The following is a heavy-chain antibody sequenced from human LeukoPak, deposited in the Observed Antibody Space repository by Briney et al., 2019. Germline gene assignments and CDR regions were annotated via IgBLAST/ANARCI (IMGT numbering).Heavy chain of an antibody. D-gene: IGHD1-26*01. Sequence: SETLSLTCTVSGGSISSSSNYWGWIRQPPGKGLEWIGSIYYSGSTYYNPSLKSRVTISVDTSKSQFSLKLSSVTAADTAVYYCARIPPAKVGAIAFDIWGQGTMVTVSS. J-gene: IGHJ3*02. CDR3: ARIPPAKVGAIAFDI. CDR2: IYYSGST. CDR1: GGSISSSSNY. V-gene: IGHV4-39*07.